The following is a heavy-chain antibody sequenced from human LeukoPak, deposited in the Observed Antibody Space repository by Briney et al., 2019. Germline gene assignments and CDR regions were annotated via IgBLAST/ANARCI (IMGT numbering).Heavy chain of an antibody. CDR3: AKDDCSSTSCLYYYYYMDV. Sequence: PGGSLRLSCAASGFTFSSYGMHWVRQAPGKGLEWVAFIRYDGSNKYYADSVKGRFTISRDNSKNTLYLQMNSLRAEDTAVYYCAKDDCSSTSCLYYYYYMDVWGKGTTVTVSS. D-gene: IGHD2-2*01. CDR1: GFTFSSYG. V-gene: IGHV3-30*02. J-gene: IGHJ6*03. CDR2: IRYDGSNK.